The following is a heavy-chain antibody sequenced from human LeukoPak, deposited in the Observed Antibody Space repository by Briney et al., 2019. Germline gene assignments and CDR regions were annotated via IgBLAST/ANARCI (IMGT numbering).Heavy chain of an antibody. CDR3: AKSDVRVDSGMVY. V-gene: IGHV3-23*01. D-gene: IGHD5-18*01. CDR2: ISGSSGST. CDR1: GFTVSSNY. J-gene: IGHJ4*02. Sequence: PGGSLRLSCAASGFTVSSNYMCWVRQSPGKGVEWVSAISGSSGSTYYADSVKGRFTISRDNSKNTLYLQMSSLRAEDAALYYCAKSDVRVDSGMVYWGQGTLVTVSS.